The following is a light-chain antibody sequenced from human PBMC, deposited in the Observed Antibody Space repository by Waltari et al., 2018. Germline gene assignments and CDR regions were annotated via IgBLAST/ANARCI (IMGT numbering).Light chain of an antibody. CDR3: MQALQDIT. Sequence: DIVLTQSPLSLPVTAGEPASISCRSSQSLLQSSGYNYLDWYLQKPGQSQQLLIYLGSTRASGVPDRFSGSGSGTDFTLKISRVEAEDVGIYYCMQALQDITFGQGTRLEIK. CDR2: LGS. V-gene: IGKV2-28*01. CDR1: QSLLQSSGYNY. J-gene: IGKJ5*01.